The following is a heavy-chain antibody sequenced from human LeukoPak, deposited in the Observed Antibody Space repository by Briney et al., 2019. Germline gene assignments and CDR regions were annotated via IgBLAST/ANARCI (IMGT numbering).Heavy chain of an antibody. CDR1: GFTFGDYA. Sequence: GRSLRLSCIASGFTFGDYAMSWVRQAPGKGLEWVGFISSKAYGAFSDYGTSVKGRFSISRDDSRSSAYLQMNSLRTEDTAVYYCARDIDRGSSDYWGQGTQVTVSS. D-gene: IGHD5-12*01. CDR3: ARDIDRGSSDY. CDR2: ISSKAYGAFS. J-gene: IGHJ4*02. V-gene: IGHV3-49*04.